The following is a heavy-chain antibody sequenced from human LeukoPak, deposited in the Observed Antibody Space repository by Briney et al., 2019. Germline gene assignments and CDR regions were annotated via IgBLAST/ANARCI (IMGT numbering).Heavy chain of an antibody. D-gene: IGHD3-22*01. J-gene: IGHJ3*02. Sequence: GASVKVSCKASGYTFTGYYMHWVRQAPGQGLEWMGRINPNSGGTNYAQKFQGRVTMTRDTSISTAYMELSRLRSDDTAVYYCAREWVWYYYDSSGPPGAFDIWGQGTTVTVS. CDR2: INPNSGGT. CDR1: GYTFTGYY. V-gene: IGHV1-2*06. CDR3: AREWVWYYYDSSGPPGAFDI.